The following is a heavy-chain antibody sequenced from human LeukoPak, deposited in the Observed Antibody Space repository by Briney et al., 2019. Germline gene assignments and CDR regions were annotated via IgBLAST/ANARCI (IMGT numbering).Heavy chain of an antibody. Sequence: ASVTVSCKASGYTFTSYDINWVRQATGQGLEWMGWMNPNSGNTGYAQKFQGRVTMTRNTSISTAYMELSSLRSEDTAVYYCARVGYCTNGVCFKLDYWGQGTLVTVSS. CDR1: GYTFTSYD. D-gene: IGHD2-8*01. V-gene: IGHV1-8*01. CDR2: MNPNSGNT. CDR3: ARVGYCTNGVCFKLDY. J-gene: IGHJ4*02.